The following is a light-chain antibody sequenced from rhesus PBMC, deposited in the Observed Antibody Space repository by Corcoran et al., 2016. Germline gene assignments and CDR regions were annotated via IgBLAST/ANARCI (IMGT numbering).Light chain of an antibody. CDR2: GVS. Sequence: QSAPTQPPSVSGSPGQSVTISCTGTSSDIGGYNYVSWYQQHPGKAPKLKIYGVSNRPSGVSDRFSGSKSGNTASLTISGLQAEDEADYYCCSDTTSSTYIFGAGTRLTVL. J-gene: IGLJ1*01. CDR3: CSDTTSSTYI. CDR1: SSDIGGYNY. V-gene: IGLV2S7*01.